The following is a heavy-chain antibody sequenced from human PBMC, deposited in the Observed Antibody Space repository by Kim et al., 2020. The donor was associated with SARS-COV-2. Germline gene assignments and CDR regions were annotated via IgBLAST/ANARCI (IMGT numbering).Heavy chain of an antibody. CDR1: GFTFSNYW. CDR2: IKQDGSEK. V-gene: IGHV3-7*04. CDR3: ARGDYDFWSGYYLNALFDY. J-gene: IGHJ4*02. D-gene: IGHD3-3*01. Sequence: GGSLRLSCAASGFTFSNYWMSWVRQAPGKGLEWVANIKQDGSEKYYVDSVKGRFTISRDNAKNSLYLQMNSLRAEDTAVYYCARGDYDFWSGYYLNALFDYWGQGTLVTVSS.